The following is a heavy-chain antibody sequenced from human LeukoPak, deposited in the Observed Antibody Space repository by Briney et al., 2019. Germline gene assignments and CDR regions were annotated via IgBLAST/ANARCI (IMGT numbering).Heavy chain of an antibody. D-gene: IGHD6-19*01. J-gene: IGHJ5*02. Sequence: GGSLRLSCAASGFTFSRFSVNWVRQAPGKGLEWVSSISSSGSYIFYADSLKGRFTISRDNAKNSLYLQMNSLRAEDTAVYYCARGYSSPPWGQGTLVTVSS. CDR3: ARGYSSPP. CDR1: GFTFSRFS. CDR2: ISSSGSYI. V-gene: IGHV3-21*01.